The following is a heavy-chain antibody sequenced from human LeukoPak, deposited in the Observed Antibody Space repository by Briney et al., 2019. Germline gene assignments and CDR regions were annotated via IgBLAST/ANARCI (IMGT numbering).Heavy chain of an antibody. D-gene: IGHD2-21*02. J-gene: IGHJ6*02. CDR1: GGSISSYY. CDR3: ARENCGGDCNLEYNYGMDV. CDR2: IYTSGST. V-gene: IGHV4-4*07. Sequence: PSETLSLTCTVSGGSISSYYRSCVRQRAGEGREWIVRIYTSGSTNYNPCLKSRVTMSVDTSKSQFSLKLSSVTAADTAVYYCARENCGGDCNLEYNYGMDVWGQGTTVSVSS.